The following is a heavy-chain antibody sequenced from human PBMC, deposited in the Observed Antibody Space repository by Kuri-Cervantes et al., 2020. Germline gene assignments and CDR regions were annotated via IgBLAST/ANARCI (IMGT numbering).Heavy chain of an antibody. CDR2: IYYSGGT. CDR1: GFTFSDYY. CDR3: AREGYSGYVPFEY. J-gene: IGHJ4*02. Sequence: SQTLSLTCAASGFTFSDYYMSWIRQAPGKGLEWIGSIYYSGGTYYNPSLKSRVTISVDTSKNQFSLKVSSVTAADTAVYYCAREGYSGYVPFEYWGQGTLVTVSS. D-gene: IGHD5-12*01. V-gene: IGHV4-38-2*02.